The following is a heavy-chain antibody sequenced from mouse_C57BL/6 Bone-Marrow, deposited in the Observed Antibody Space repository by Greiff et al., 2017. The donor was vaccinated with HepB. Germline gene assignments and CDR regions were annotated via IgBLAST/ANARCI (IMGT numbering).Heavy chain of an antibody. CDR3: ARSCNYAMDY. J-gene: IGHJ4*01. Sequence: QVQLKQSGAELARPGASVKLSCKASGYTFTSYGISWVKQRTGLGLEWIGEIYPRSGNTYYNEKVKGKATLTADKSSSTAYMELRSLTSEDSAVYFCARSCNYAMDYWGQGTSVTVSS. V-gene: IGHV1-81*01. CDR1: GYTFTSYG. CDR2: IYPRSGNT.